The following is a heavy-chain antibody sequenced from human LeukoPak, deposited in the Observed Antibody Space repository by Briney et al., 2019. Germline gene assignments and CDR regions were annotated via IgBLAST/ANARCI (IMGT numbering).Heavy chain of an antibody. Sequence: GGSLRLSCAASGFTVSSNYMSWVRQAPGKGLEWVSVIYSGGSTYYADSVKGRFTISRDNSKNTLYLQMNSLRAEDTAVYYCARAGTNYYDSSGYYPFDYWGQGTLVTVSS. CDR1: GFTVSSNY. CDR3: ARAGTNYYDSSGYYPFDY. CDR2: IYSGGST. V-gene: IGHV3-53*01. J-gene: IGHJ4*02. D-gene: IGHD3-22*01.